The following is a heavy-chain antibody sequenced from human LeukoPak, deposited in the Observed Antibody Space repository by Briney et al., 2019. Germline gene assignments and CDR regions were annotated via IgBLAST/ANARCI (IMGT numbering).Heavy chain of an antibody. CDR2: INTNTGNP. J-gene: IGHJ4*02. CDR3: ARDTGGYSAYDSDLDY. D-gene: IGHD5-12*01. V-gene: IGHV7-4-1*02. Sequence: ASVKVSCKASGYTFTSYAMNWVRQAPGQGLEWMGWINTNTGNPTYAQGFTGRFVFSLDTSVGTAYLQISSLKAEDTAVYYCARDTGGYSAYDSDLDYWGQGTLVAVSS. CDR1: GYTFTSYA.